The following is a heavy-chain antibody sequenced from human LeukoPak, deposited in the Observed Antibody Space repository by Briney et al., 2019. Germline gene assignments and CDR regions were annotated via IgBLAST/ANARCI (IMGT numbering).Heavy chain of an antibody. Sequence: PGGSLRPSCAASGFTFSSYAMSWVRQAPGKGLEWVSAISGSGGSTYYADSVKGRFTISRDNSKNTLYLQMNSLRAEDTAVYYCAKDPNPWYSSRDDAFDIWGQGTMVTVSS. V-gene: IGHV3-23*01. CDR1: GFTFSSYA. CDR3: AKDPNPWYSSRDDAFDI. J-gene: IGHJ3*02. D-gene: IGHD6-19*01. CDR2: ISGSGGST.